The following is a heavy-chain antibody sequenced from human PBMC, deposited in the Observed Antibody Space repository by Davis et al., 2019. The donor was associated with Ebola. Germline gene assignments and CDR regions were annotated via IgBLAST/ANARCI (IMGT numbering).Heavy chain of an antibody. CDR3: AKGGTRTSITDY. Sequence: SETLSLTCTVSGGSISSYYWTWIRQPPGKGLEWIGYIYYSGSTNYNPSLKSRVTISVDTSQNQFSLNLSSVTAADTAVYYCAKGGTRTSITDYWGQGTLVTVSA. J-gene: IGHJ4*02. CDR1: GGSISSYY. CDR2: IYYSGST. D-gene: IGHD1-14*01. V-gene: IGHV4-59*13.